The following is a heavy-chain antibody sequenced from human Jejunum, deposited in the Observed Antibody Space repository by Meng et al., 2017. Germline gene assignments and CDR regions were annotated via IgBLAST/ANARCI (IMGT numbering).Heavy chain of an antibody. Sequence: QAQLQASGPALVRSSGALALTCAFSGGFSSIYGWSSLRQPPGKGLEWIGEMHQSGSSNYNPSLKSRLTMSVDESKNHFSLKLNSVTAADTAVYYCARGWKYAWFNWGQGTLVTVSS. J-gene: IGHJ4*02. CDR2: MHQSGSS. D-gene: IGHD1-7*01. CDR3: ARGWKYAWFN. V-gene: IGHV4-4*02. CDR1: GGFSSIYG.